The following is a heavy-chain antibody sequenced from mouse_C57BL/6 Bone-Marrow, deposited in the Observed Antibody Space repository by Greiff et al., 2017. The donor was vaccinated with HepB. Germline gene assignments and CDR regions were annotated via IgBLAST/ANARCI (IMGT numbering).Heavy chain of an antibody. J-gene: IGHJ1*03. CDR1: GYTFTDYY. CDR2: INPNNGGT. CDR3: YGYDGYFDV. Sequence: EVQLQQSGPELVKPGASVKISCKASGYTFTDYYMNWVKQSHGKSLEWIGDINPNNGGTSYNQKFKGKATLTVDKSSSTAYMELRSLTSEDSAVYYCYGYDGYFDVWGTGTTVTVSS. V-gene: IGHV1-26*01. D-gene: IGHD2-2*01.